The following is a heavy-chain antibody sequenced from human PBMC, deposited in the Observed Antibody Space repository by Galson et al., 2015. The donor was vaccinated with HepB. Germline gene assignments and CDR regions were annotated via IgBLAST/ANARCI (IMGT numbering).Heavy chain of an antibody. CDR2: TDHRGRT. J-gene: IGHJ6*04. V-gene: IGHV4-34*01. CDR3: ARPIYCSVTTCSGPLHV. Sequence: SETLSLTCAVYGGSFSAYYWSWIRQSPGKGLEWIGETDHRGRTTYNPSLKSRVTISVDTSKNQFSLKLTSVTAADTAVYFRARPIYCSVTTCSGPLHVWGTGTTVTVSS. D-gene: IGHD2-8*02. CDR1: GGSFSAYY.